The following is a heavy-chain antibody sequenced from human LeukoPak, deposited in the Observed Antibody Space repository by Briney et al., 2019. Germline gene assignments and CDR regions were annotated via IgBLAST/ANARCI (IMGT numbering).Heavy chain of an antibody. CDR2: INPNSGGT. V-gene: IGHV1-2*02. D-gene: IGHD3-9*01. J-gene: IGHJ4*02. Sequence: GASVKVSCKASGYTFTSYDINWVRQATGQGLEWMGWINPNSGGTNYAQKFQGRVTMTRDTSISSAYMELSRLRSDDTAVYYCARVRYFDWLSPFDYWGQGTLVTVSS. CDR3: ARVRYFDWLSPFDY. CDR1: GYTFTSYD.